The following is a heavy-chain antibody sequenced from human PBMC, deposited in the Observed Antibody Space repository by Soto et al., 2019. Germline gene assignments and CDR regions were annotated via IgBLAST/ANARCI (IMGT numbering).Heavy chain of an antibody. CDR1: GYTFTSYG. CDR3: ARDLAAGNCAY. J-gene: IGHJ4*02. V-gene: IGHV1-18*01. D-gene: IGHD6-13*01. Sequence: QVQLVQSGAEVKKPGASVKVSCKASGYTFTSYGISWVRQAHGQGLEWMGWISAYNGNTNYAQKLQGRVTMTTDTSTSTDYMALRSLRYDDTAVYYCARDLAAGNCAYWGQGTLVSVSS. CDR2: ISAYNGNT.